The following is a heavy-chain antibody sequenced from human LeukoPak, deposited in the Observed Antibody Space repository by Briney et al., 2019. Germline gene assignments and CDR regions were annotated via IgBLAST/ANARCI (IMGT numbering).Heavy chain of an antibody. J-gene: IGHJ4*02. CDR1: GYSISSGYY. V-gene: IGHV4-38-2*02. D-gene: IGHD5-24*01. CDR2: IYHSGST. CDR3: ARRRGWLQYYFDY. Sequence: SETLSLTCTVSGYSISSGYYWGWIRQPPGKGLEWIGSIYHSGSTYYNPSLKSRVTISVDTSKNQFSLKLSSVTAADTAAYYCARRRGWLQYYFDYWGQGTLVTVSS.